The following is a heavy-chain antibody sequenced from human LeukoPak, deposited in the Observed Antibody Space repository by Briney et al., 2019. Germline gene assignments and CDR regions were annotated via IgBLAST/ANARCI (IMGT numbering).Heavy chain of an antibody. Sequence: SETLSLTCTVAGGSISSYYWSWIRQPPGKGLEWIGYNDYSGSTNYNPSLKSRVTISLDTSKNQFSLKLSSVTAADTAVYYCARGAEQWLVFDAFDIWGQGTMVTVSS. CDR2: NDYSGST. CDR1: GGSISSYY. CDR3: ARGAEQWLVFDAFDI. D-gene: IGHD6-19*01. J-gene: IGHJ3*02. V-gene: IGHV4-59*08.